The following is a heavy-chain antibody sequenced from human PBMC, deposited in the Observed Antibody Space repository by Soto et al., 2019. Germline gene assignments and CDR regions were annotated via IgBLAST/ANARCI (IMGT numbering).Heavy chain of an antibody. V-gene: IGHV3-53*01. CDR1: GFTVRSNY. CDR2: IYSGGST. D-gene: IGHD3-3*01. Sequence: GGSLRLSCAASGFTVRSNYMSWVRQAPGEGLEWVSVIYSGGSTYYADSVKGRFTISRDNSKNTLFLQMNSLRAEDTAVYYCARTLWSLGYYFDCWGQGTLVTVSS. J-gene: IGHJ4*02. CDR3: ARTLWSLGYYFDC.